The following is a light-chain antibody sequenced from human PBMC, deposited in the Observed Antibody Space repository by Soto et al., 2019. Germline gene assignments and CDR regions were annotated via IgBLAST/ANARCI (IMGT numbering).Light chain of an antibody. J-gene: IGLJ2*01. V-gene: IGLV3-21*04. CDR2: YDS. Sequence: SYVLTQPPSVSVAPGKTARITCGGNNIGSKSVHWYQQKPGQAPVLVIYYDSDRPSGIPERFSGSNSGNTATLTISRVEAGDEADYYCQVWDSSSDHVVFGGWTKLTFL. CDR1: NIGSKS. CDR3: QVWDSSSDHVV.